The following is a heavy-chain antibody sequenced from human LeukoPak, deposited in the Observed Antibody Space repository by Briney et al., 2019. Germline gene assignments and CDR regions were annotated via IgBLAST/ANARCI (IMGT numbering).Heavy chain of an antibody. CDR2: IIPIFGTA. CDR3: ARMHPHYYGSGSYYRGYFDY. D-gene: IGHD3-10*01. Sequence: SVKVSCKASGGTFSSYAISWVRQAPGQGLEWMGGIIPIFGTANYAQKFQGRVTITADKSTSTAYMELSSLRSEDTAVYYCARMHPHYYGSGSYYRGYFDYWGQGTLVTVSS. CDR1: GGTFSSYA. V-gene: IGHV1-69*06. J-gene: IGHJ4*02.